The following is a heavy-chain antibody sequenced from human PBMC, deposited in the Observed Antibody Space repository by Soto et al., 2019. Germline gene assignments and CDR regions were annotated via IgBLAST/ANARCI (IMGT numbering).Heavy chain of an antibody. Sequence: GDSVKVSCKASGGTFSSYAISWVRQAPGQGLEWMGGIIPIFGTANYAQKFQGRVTITADKSTSTACMELSSLRSEGTAVYYCARVRYSSSWFSGLNWFDPWGQGTLVTVPS. CDR2: IIPIFGTA. CDR1: GGTFSSYA. V-gene: IGHV1-69*06. J-gene: IGHJ5*02. D-gene: IGHD6-13*01. CDR3: ARVRYSSSWFSGLNWFDP.